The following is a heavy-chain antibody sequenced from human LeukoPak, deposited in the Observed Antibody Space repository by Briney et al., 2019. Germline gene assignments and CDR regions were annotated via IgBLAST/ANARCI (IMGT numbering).Heavy chain of an antibody. CDR3: AKEQYYYDSSGYRSDAFDI. Sequence: GGSLRLSCAASGFTFSSYAMSWVRQAPGKGLEWVSAISGSGGSTYYADSVKGRFTISRDNSKNTLYLQMNSLRAEDTAVYYCAKEQYYYDSSGYRSDAFDIWDQGTMVTVSS. D-gene: IGHD3-22*01. J-gene: IGHJ3*02. V-gene: IGHV3-23*01. CDR1: GFTFSSYA. CDR2: ISGSGGST.